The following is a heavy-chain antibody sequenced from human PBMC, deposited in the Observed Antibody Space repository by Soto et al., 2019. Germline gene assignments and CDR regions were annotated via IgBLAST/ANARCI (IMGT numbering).Heavy chain of an antibody. CDR1: GFTFSSYS. Sequence: EVQLVESGGGLVKPGGSLRLSCAASGFTFSSYSMNWVRQAPGKGLEWVSSISSSSSYIYYADSVKGRFTISSDNSKNSLYLQMNSLRAADTAVYYCASWDIVVVLAAKTYYYYGMGVWGEGTTVAVSS. CDR2: ISSSSSYI. V-gene: IGHV3-21*01. D-gene: IGHD2-2*01. J-gene: IGHJ6*04. CDR3: ASWDIVVVLAAKTYYYYGMGV.